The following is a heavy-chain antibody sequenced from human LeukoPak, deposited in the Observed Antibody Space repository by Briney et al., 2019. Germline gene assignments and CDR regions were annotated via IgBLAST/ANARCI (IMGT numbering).Heavy chain of an antibody. Sequence: ETLSLTCTVSGYSISSGYYWGWIRQPPGKGLEWIGEINHSGSTKNNPSLKSRVTISVDTSKNQFSLKLSSVTAADTAVYYCARRVGRYFGERAYYYNYMDVWGKGTTVTISS. CDR2: INHSGST. CDR1: GYSISSGYY. J-gene: IGHJ6*03. V-gene: IGHV4-38-2*02. D-gene: IGHD1-26*01. CDR3: ARRVGRYFGERAYYYNYMDV.